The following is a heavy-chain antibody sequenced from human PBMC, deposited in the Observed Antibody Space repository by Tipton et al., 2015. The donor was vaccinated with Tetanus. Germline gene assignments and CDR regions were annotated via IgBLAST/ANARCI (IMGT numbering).Heavy chain of an antibody. Sequence: GLVKPSETLSLTCTVSGGSVRSGDYSWNWIRQPPGKGLEWLAYVSYSGRTNSNYSLKSRITISQDTSKNQFSLKLTSVTAADTAVYFCARANYDFSMKGPFDSWGQGILVVVSA. CDR2: VSYSGRT. J-gene: IGHJ4*02. CDR3: ARANYDFSMKGPFDS. V-gene: IGHV4-61*08. D-gene: IGHD3-3*01. CDR1: GGSVRSGDYS.